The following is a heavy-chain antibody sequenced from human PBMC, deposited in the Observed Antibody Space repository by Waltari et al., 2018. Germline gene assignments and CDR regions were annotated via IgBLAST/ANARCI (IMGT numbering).Heavy chain of an antibody. V-gene: IGHV3-33*01. D-gene: IGHD3-10*01. CDR1: GFTFSSYG. Sequence: QVQLVESGGGVVQPGRSLRLSCAASGFTFSSYGMHWVRQAPGKGLGWVAVIWYDGSNKDDADSGKSRFTISRDNSKNTLYLQMNSLRAEDTAVYYCARDGGLGSGSNPDYWGQGTLVTVSS. J-gene: IGHJ4*02. CDR2: IWYDGSNK. CDR3: ARDGGLGSGSNPDY.